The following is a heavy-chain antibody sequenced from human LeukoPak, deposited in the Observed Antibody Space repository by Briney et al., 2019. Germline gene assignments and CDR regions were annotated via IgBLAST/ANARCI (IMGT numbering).Heavy chain of an antibody. CDR2: FFYSGST. D-gene: IGHD3-3*01. Sequence: GWIRQPPGKGLEWIGSFFYSGSTYYNPSLKSRLTMSVDTSNNQFSLKLMPVTAADTAVYYCASGTSTYYELYFWGQGTLVTVSS. J-gene: IGHJ4*02. V-gene: IGHV4-39*01. CDR3: ASGTSTYYELYF.